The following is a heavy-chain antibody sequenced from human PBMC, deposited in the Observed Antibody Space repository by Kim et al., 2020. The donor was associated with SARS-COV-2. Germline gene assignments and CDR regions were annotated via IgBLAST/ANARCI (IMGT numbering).Heavy chain of an antibody. Sequence: NYAQKFQGRVTITADESTSTAYMELSSLRSEDTAVYYCARGGDGYNNFDYWGQGTLVTVSS. D-gene: IGHD5-12*01. V-gene: IGHV1-69*01. CDR3: ARGGDGYNNFDY. J-gene: IGHJ4*02.